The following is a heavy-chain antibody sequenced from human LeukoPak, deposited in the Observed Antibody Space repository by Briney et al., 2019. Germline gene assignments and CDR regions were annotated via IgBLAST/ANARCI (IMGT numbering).Heavy chain of an antibody. CDR2: INHSGST. CDR3: ARGFIVVTAAMSDY. Sequence: PSETLSLTCAVYGGSFSGYYWSWIRQPPGKGLEWIGEINHSGSTIYNPSLKSRVTISEDTSKNQFSLKLSSVPAADTAVYYFARGFIVVTAAMSDYWGQGTLVTVSS. J-gene: IGHJ4*02. D-gene: IGHD2-2*01. CDR1: GGSFSGYY. V-gene: IGHV4-34*01.